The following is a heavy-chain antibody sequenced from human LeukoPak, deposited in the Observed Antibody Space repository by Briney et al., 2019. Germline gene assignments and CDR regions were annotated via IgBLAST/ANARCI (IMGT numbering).Heavy chain of an antibody. CDR2: ISSSGSTI. CDR1: GFTFSSYS. CDR3: ARDSSFWSGYYTRDFDY. J-gene: IGHJ4*02. Sequence: GGSLRLSCAASGFTFSSYSMNWVRQASGKGLEWVSYISSSGSTIYYADSVKGRFTISRDNAKNSLYLQMNSLRAEDTAVYYCARDSSFWSGYYTRDFDYWGQGTLVTVSS. D-gene: IGHD3-3*01. V-gene: IGHV3-48*01.